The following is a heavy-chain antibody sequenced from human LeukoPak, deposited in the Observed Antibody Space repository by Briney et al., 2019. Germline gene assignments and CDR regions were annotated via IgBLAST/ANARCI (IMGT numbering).Heavy chain of an antibody. CDR1: GGTFSIYA. CDR2: IIPSFGTA. Sequence: GAAVKVSCKASGGTFSIYAISWVRQAPGQGLEWVGGIIPSFGTANYAQKFHGKGTITADKSTSTAYMELSRLRSEDTAVYYCARMYSSSPDSDHSYYYMDVWGKGTTVTVSS. D-gene: IGHD6-6*01. J-gene: IGHJ6*03. V-gene: IGHV1-69*06. CDR3: ARMYSSSPDSDHSYYYMDV.